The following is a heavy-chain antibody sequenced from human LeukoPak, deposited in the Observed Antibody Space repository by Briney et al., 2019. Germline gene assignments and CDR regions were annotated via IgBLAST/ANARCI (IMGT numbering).Heavy chain of an antibody. J-gene: IGHJ3*02. CDR1: GFTFSSYA. CDR2: ISYDGSNK. D-gene: IGHD3-22*01. V-gene: IGHV3-30-3*01. Sequence: SGGSLRLSCAASGFTFSSYAMHWVRQAPGKGLEWVAVISYDGSNKYYAVSVKGRFTISRDNSKNTLYLQMNSLRAEDTAVYYCARERYYYDSSGYYYGAFDIWGQGTMVTVSS. CDR3: ARERYYYDSSGYYYGAFDI.